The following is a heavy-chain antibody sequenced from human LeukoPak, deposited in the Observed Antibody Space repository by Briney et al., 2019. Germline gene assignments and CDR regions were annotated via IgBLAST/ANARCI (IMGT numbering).Heavy chain of an antibody. D-gene: IGHD2-8*01. Sequence: PSETLSLTCTVSGGPISSSSFYWGWIRQPPGKGLEWIGTIYHSGTTYYNPSLKSRVTISVDTSKNQFSLSLNSVTAADTAVYYCVRHDNGYFHYWGQGTLVTVSS. CDR3: VRHDNGYFHY. CDR1: GGPISSSSFY. V-gene: IGHV4-39*01. J-gene: IGHJ4*02. CDR2: IYHSGTT.